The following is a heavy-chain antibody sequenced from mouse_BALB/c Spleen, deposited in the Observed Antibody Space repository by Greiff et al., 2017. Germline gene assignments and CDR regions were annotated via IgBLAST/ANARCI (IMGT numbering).Heavy chain of an antibody. D-gene: IGHD2-4*01. CDR3: ARYDYDGVWFAY. V-gene: IGHV5-9*03. Sequence: EVMLVESGGGLVKPGGSLKLSCAASGFTFSSYTMSWVRQTPEKRLEWVATISSGGGNTYYPDSVKGRFTISRDNAKNNLYLQMSSLRSEDTALYYCARYDYDGVWFAYWGEGSLGTVSA. CDR2: ISSGGGNT. CDR1: GFTFSSYT. J-gene: IGHJ3*01.